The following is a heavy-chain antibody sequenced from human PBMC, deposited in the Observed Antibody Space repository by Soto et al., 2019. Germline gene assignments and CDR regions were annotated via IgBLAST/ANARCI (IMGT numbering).Heavy chain of an antibody. CDR3: ARVQFGWSSSFHFNHMEV. CDR2: IKGSGST. CDR1: GESLSDQC. J-gene: IGHJ6*03. D-gene: IGHD6-19*01. Sequence: SETLSLTCVVYGESLSDQCWSWIRQPPGEGLEWIGQIKGSGSTNYSPSLKSRVTISVDTSKNQFSLELSLVTAADTAVYYCARVQFGWSSSFHFNHMEVWGKGITVTVSS. V-gene: IGHV4-34*01.